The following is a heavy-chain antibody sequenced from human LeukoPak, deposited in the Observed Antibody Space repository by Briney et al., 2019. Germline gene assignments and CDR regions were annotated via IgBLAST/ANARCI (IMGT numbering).Heavy chain of an antibody. D-gene: IGHD3-3*01. CDR1: GYTFTSYY. J-gene: IGHJ3*02. Sequence: ASVKVSCKASGYTFTSYYMHWVRQAPGQGLEWMGIINPSGGSTSYAQKFQGRVTMTRDMSTSTVYMELGSLRSEDTAVYYCARDGGGITIFGVVIIYYAFDIWGQGTMVTVSS. CDR2: INPSGGST. CDR3: ARDGGGITIFGVVIIYYAFDI. V-gene: IGHV1-46*01.